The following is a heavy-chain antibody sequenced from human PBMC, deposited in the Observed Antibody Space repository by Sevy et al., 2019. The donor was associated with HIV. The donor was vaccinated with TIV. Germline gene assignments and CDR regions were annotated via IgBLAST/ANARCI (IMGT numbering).Heavy chain of an antibody. V-gene: IGHV1-69*13. CDR1: GDTFSTYG. Sequence: GASVKVSCKASGDTFSTYGLSWVRQAPGQGLEWMGGIIPIFGTPNDAQKFQGRVTITADESASTAYMELSSLRSEDTALYYCARVGGVDTTGDHDAFDIWGHGTLVTVSS. D-gene: IGHD7-27*01. J-gene: IGHJ3*02. CDR2: IIPIFGTP. CDR3: ARVGGVDTTGDHDAFDI.